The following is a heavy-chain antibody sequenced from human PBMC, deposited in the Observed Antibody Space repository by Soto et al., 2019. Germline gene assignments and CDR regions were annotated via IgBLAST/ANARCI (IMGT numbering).Heavy chain of an antibody. CDR2: IKTDGSST. J-gene: IGHJ4*02. D-gene: IGHD4-17*01. V-gene: IGHV3-74*01. CDR1: EFGFSDYC. Sequence: PGGSLRQSCAASEFGFSDYCIHWVRQAPGKGLVWVSRIKTDGSSTDYAASVKGRFTISRDNAKNTLYLQMNSLTAEDTAVYYCAKREGNTYGLFHWGQGTLVTVSS. CDR3: AKREGNTYGLFH.